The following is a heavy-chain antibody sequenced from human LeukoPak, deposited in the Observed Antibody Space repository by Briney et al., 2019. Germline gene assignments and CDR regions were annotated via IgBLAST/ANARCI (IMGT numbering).Heavy chain of an antibody. V-gene: IGHV1-18*01. D-gene: IGHD2-15*01. Sequence: ASVKVSCKASGYTFTSYGISWVRQAPGQGLEWMGWISAYNGNTNYAQKLQGRVTMTTDTSTSTAYMELRSLRSEDTAVYYCARVRDIVVVVDGAFDIWGQGTMVTVSS. CDR3: ARVRDIVVVVDGAFDI. J-gene: IGHJ3*02. CDR1: GYTFTSYG. CDR2: ISAYNGNT.